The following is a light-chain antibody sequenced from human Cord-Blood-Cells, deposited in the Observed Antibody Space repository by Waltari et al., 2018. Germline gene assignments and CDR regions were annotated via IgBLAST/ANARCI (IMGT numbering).Light chain of an antibody. CDR1: SGSIASNY. Sequence: NFMLTQPHSVSKSPGKTVTISCTRSSGSIASNYVQWYQQRPGSAPTTVIYEDNQRPSGVPDRFPGSIDSSSNSASLTISGLKTEDEADYYCQSYDSSNWVFGGGTKLTVL. CDR3: QSYDSSNWV. V-gene: IGLV6-57*03. CDR2: EDN. J-gene: IGLJ3*02.